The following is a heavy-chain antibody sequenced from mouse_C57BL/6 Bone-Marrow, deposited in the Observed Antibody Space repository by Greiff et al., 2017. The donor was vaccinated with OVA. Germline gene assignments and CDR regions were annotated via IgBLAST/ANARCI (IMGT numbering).Heavy chain of an antibody. D-gene: IGHD4-1*02. Sequence: QVQLQQPGAELVRPGTSVKMSCKASGYTFTNYWIGWAKQRPGHGLEWIGDIYPGGGYTNYNEKFKGRATLTADKSSSTAYMQFSSLTSEDSAIYYCARTQLGYLDYWGQGTTLTVSS. CDR1: GYTFTNYW. CDR2: IYPGGGYT. CDR3: ARTQLGYLDY. V-gene: IGHV1-63*01. J-gene: IGHJ2*01.